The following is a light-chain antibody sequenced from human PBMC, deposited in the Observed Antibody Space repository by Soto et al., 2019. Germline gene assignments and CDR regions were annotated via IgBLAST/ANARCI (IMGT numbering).Light chain of an antibody. V-gene: IGLV2-11*01. J-gene: IGLJ1*01. CDR1: SSDVGGYNC. CDR2: DVT. CDR3: CSHSASYTFV. Sequence: QSVLTQPRSVSGSPGQSVTISCTGTSSDVGGYNCVSWYQQHPGKAPQLIIYDVTQRPSGVPDRFSGSKSGNTASLSISGLQAEDEADYYCCSHSASYTFVFGTGTKVIV.